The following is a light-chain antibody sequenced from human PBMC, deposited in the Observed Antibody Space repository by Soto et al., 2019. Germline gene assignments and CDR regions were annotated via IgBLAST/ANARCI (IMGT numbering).Light chain of an antibody. CDR1: QNVASN. V-gene: IGKV3D-15*01. Sequence: VMTQSPANLSVSPGEGVTLFCRASQNVASNIAWYQVKPAQPPRLLIYASSTRATGIPATFSGSGSGTQLRLTISSLQSEDSAVYYCQQYYHWGLSFGGGTKVEI. CDR3: QQYYHWGLS. CDR2: ASS. J-gene: IGKJ4*01.